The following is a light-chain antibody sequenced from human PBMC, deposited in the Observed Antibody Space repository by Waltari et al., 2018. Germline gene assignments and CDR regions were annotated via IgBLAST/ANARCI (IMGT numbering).Light chain of an antibody. Sequence: ALTQPASVSGSPGQSITISCTGSNSDVGNYNLFSWYQKHPGKAPKLIIYEVTNRPSGISYRFSGFKTGNTASLTISGLQAEDEADYYCCSYAGSWIWVFGGGTELTVL. V-gene: IGLV2-23*02. CDR1: NSDVGNYNL. CDR2: EVT. J-gene: IGLJ3*02. CDR3: CSYAGSWIWV.